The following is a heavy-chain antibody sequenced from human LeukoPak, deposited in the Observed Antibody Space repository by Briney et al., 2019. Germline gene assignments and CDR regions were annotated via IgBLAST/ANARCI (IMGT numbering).Heavy chain of an antibody. CDR2: IHETGDS. V-gene: IGHV3-69-1*02. J-gene: IGHJ4*02. CDR3: AATGR. Sequence: GGSLRLSCVGSGLALRNYHVTWVRQAPGKGLEWVADIHETGDSHYADSVKGRFTISRENAKNSVCLQMNSLRADDTAVYYCAATGRWGQGTLVAVSS. CDR1: GLALRNYH.